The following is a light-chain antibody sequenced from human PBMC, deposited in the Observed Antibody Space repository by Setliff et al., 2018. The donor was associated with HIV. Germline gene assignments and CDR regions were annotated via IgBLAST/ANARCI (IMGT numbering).Light chain of an antibody. CDR2: WAS. Sequence: DIVMTQSPDSLAVSLGERATIDCKSSQSISYHANNKNYLAWYQQKPGQPPKLLIYWASTRQSGVPGRFSGSGSGTDFTLTISNLLAEDVAIYYCQQYFSSPSITFGQGTRLEIK. CDR1: QSISYHANNKNY. J-gene: IGKJ5*01. V-gene: IGKV4-1*01. CDR3: QQYFSSPSIT.